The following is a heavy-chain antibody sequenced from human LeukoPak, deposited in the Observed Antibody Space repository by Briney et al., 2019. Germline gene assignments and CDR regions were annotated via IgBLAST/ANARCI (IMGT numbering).Heavy chain of an antibody. D-gene: IGHD3-22*01. V-gene: IGHV5-51*01. CDR3: ARKTYYYDSSGYYFGN. CDR2: IYPGDSDT. Sequence: GESLKISCKGSGYSFTSYWIGWVRQMPGKGLEWMGIIYPGDSDTRYSPSFQGQVTISADKSISTAYLQWSSLKASDTAMYYCARKTYYYDSSGYYFGNWGQGTLVTVSS. CDR1: GYSFTSYW. J-gene: IGHJ4*02.